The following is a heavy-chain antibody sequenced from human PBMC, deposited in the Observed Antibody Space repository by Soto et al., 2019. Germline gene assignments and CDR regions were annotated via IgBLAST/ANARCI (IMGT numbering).Heavy chain of an antibody. Sequence: QVQLVQSGAEVKKPGSSVKVSCKASGGTFSSYAISWVRQAPGQGLEWMGGIIPIFGTANYAQKFQGSVTLSDDKPASTPYIDLHSLRYPDTAVYYCAIDRAGRAAHWGQGTLLTVSS. D-gene: IGHD6-13*01. CDR3: AIDRAGRAAH. CDR1: GGTFSSYA. V-gene: IGHV1-69*06. J-gene: IGHJ4*02. CDR2: IIPIFGTA.